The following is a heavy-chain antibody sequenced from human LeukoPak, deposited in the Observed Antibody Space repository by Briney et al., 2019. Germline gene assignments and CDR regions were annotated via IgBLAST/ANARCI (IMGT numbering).Heavy chain of an antibody. Sequence: KVSFKASGYTFNTYGISWVRQMPGKGLEWMGIIYPGDSDTRYSPSFQGQVTISADKSISTAYLQWSSLKASDTAMYYCARQTRDGSGSRGYSFDFWGQGTLVTVSS. CDR2: IYPGDSDT. D-gene: IGHD3-10*01. J-gene: IGHJ4*02. CDR3: ARQTRDGSGSRGYSFDF. CDR1: GYTFNTYG. V-gene: IGHV5-51*01.